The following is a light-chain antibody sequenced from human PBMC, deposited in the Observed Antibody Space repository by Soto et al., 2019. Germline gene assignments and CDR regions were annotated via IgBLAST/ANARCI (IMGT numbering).Light chain of an antibody. CDR1: NIGSKS. CDR3: KVWDTSSDQYV. Sequence: SYELTQPPSVSVAPGQTARITCGGNNIGSKSVHWYQQKPGQAPVLVVYDDTDRPSGIPERFSGSNSGNTATLTISRVEGGDEADFYCKVWDTSSDQYVFGTGTKVTVL. CDR2: DDT. V-gene: IGLV3-21*02. J-gene: IGLJ1*01.